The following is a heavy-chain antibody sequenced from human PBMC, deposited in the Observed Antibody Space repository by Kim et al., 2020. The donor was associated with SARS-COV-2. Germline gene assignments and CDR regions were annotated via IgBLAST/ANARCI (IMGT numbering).Heavy chain of an antibody. Sequence: ADSVKGRFTISRDNSKNTLYLQMNSLRAEDTAVYYCAKDLRMVQGVGVDPWGQGTLVTVSS. D-gene: IGHD3-10*01. J-gene: IGHJ5*02. CDR3: AKDLRMVQGVGVDP. V-gene: IGHV3-33*06.